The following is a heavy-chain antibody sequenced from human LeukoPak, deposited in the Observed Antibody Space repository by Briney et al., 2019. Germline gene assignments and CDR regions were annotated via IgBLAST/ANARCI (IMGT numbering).Heavy chain of an antibody. D-gene: IGHD6-13*01. J-gene: IGHJ4*02. CDR1: GFSFSNYG. V-gene: IGHV3-30*18. CDR2: ISYDGSNK. CDR3: AKAQRASPYSSSSPFDY. Sequence: GGSLRLSCAASGFSFSNYGMHWVRQAPGKGLAWVAVISYDGSNKYYADSVKGRFTISRDNSKNTLYLQMNSLRAEDTAVYYCAKAQRASPYSSSSPFDYWGQGTLVTVSS.